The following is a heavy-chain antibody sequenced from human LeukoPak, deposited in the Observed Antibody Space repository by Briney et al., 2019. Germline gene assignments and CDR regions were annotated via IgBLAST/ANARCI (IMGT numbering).Heavy chain of an antibody. V-gene: IGHV4/OR15-8*01. CDR2: IYQRGSP. CDR3: ARDWVGATTDVFDY. CDR1: GGSISSDNW. D-gene: IGHD1-26*01. J-gene: IGHJ4*02. Sequence: PSETLSLTCGVSGGSISSDNWWSWIRQPPGKGLEWIGEIYQRGSPNYNPSLKSRVTISVDKSKNQFSLKLSSVTAADTAVYYCARDWVGATTDVFDYWGQGTLVTVSS.